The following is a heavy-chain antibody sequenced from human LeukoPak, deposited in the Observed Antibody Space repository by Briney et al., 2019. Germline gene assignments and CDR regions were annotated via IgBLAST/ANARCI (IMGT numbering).Heavy chain of an antibody. Sequence: GASVKVSCKASVFTFTSSAVQWVRQARGQRLEWIGWIVVGSGNTNYAQKFQERVTITRDMSISTAYMELSSLRSEDTAVYYCALLQGGSGWYTGYFDYWGQGTLVTVSS. CDR2: IVVGSGNT. CDR1: VFTFTSSA. D-gene: IGHD6-19*01. CDR3: ALLQGGSGWYTGYFDY. J-gene: IGHJ4*02. V-gene: IGHV1-58*01.